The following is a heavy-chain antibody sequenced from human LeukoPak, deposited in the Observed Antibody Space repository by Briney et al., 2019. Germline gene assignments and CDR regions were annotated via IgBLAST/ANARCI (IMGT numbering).Heavy chain of an antibody. CDR2: IYYSGST. CDR3: ARSYDSSGYYFDY. Sequence: NPSETLPLTCSVSGGPISSYYWSWIRQPPGKGLEWIGNIYYSGSTNYNPSLKSRVTISVDTSKNQFSLKLSSVTAADTAVYYCARSYDSSGYYFDYWGQGTLVTVSS. CDR1: GGPISSYY. V-gene: IGHV4-59*01. J-gene: IGHJ4*02. D-gene: IGHD3-22*01.